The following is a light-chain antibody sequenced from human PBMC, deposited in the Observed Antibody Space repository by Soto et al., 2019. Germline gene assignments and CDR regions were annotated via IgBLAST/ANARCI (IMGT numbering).Light chain of an antibody. CDR3: CSYAGTPYV. J-gene: IGLJ1*01. CDR1: PIDVGGYNY. V-gene: IGLV2-11*01. Sequence: SVVTQPRSVSASPGQSVTISCPGNPIDVGGYNYVSWYQHHPGKAPKLMIYGVSERPSGVPDRFSGSKSGNTASLTISGLQAEDEADYYCCSYAGTPYVFGTGTKVTVL. CDR2: GVS.